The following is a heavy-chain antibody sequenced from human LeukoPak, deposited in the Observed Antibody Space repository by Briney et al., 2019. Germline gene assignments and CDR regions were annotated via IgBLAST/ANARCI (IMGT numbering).Heavy chain of an antibody. CDR3: ARDLNDYGDYYFDY. D-gene: IGHD4-17*01. Sequence: PSETLSLTCTVSGGSISSGSYYWSWIRQPAGKGLEWIGRIYTSGSTNYNPSLKSRVTISVDTSKNQFSLKLSSVTAADTAVYYCARDLNDYGDYYFDYWGQGTLVTVSS. CDR2: IYTSGST. J-gene: IGHJ4*02. CDR1: GGSISSGSYY. V-gene: IGHV4-61*02.